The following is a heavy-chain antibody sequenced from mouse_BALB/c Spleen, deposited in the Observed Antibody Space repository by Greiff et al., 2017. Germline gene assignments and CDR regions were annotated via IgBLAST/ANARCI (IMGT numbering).Heavy chain of an antibody. Sequence: QVQLKESGAELMKPGASVKISCKATGYTFSSYWIEWVKQRPGHGLEWIGEILPGSGSTNYNEKFKGKATFTADTSSNTAYMQLSSLTSEDSAVYYCARRGLDTGAMDYWGQGTSVTVSS. D-gene: IGHD3-3*01. CDR2: ILPGSGST. V-gene: IGHV1-9*01. J-gene: IGHJ4*01. CDR3: ARRGLDTGAMDY. CDR1: GYTFSSYW.